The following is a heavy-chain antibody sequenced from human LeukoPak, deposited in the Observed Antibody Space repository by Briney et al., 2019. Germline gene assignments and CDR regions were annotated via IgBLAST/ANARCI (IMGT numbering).Heavy chain of an antibody. Sequence: GGCLRLSCAASGFSFDDYTMHSVRQAPGKCLEWASLMSWDGGSTYYGDSVKGRFTISRDNSKNSLYLQMNSLRTEDTALYYCAKDTSRGYNYYYYMDVWGKGTTVTVSS. D-gene: IGHD5-12*01. CDR1: GFSFDDYT. CDR2: MSWDGGST. J-gene: IGHJ6*03. V-gene: IGHV3-43*01. CDR3: AKDTSRGYNYYYYMDV.